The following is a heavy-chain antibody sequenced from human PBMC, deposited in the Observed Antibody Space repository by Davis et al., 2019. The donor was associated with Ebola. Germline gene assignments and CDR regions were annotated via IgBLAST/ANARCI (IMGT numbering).Heavy chain of an antibody. D-gene: IGHD3-9*01. V-gene: IGHV4-61*01. CDR3: ARERYFDWLPRYYFDY. J-gene: IGHJ4*02. Sequence: SQTLSLTCAISGDSVCSNSGAWSWIRQPPGKGLEWIGYIYYSGSTNYNPSLKSRVTISVDTSKNQFSLKLSSVTAADTAVYYCARERYFDWLPRYYFDYWGQGTLVTVSS. CDR2: IYYSGST. CDR1: GDSVCSNSGA.